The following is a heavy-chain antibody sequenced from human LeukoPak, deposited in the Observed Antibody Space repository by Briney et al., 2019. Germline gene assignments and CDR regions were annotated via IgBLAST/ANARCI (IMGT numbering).Heavy chain of an antibody. CDR3: SRSSSTSCYNWFDP. D-gene: IGHD2-2*01. J-gene: IGHJ5*02. CDR1: GYTFTSYG. CDR2: ISAYNGNT. V-gene: IGHV1-18*01. Sequence: ASVKVSCKTSGYTFTSYGTSWVRQAPGQGLEWMGWISAYNGNTNYVQKLQGRVTMTTDTSTSTAYMELRSLRSDDTAVYYCSRSSSTSCYNWFDPWGQGTLVTVSS.